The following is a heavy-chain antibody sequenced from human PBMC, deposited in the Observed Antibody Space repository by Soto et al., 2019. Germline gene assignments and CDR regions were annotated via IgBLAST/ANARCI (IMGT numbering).Heavy chain of an antibody. CDR2: IMPMFGVT. CDR3: AGEGVTSSMSLPWMGYHYYGLDV. CDR1: GGTFNSHT. J-gene: IGHJ6*02. V-gene: IGHV1-69*12. D-gene: IGHD2-2*01. Sequence: QVQLVQSGAEVKKPGSSVKVSCRAPGGTFNSHTITWVRQAPGQGLEWMGGIMPMFGVTNYARKFQGRLTMTANESTTTAYMEVSGLKYEDTAVYYCAGEGVTSSMSLPWMGYHYYGLDVWGQGTTVIVSS.